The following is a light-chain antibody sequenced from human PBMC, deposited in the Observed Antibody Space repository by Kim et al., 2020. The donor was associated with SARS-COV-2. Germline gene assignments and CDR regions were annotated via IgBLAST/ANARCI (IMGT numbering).Light chain of an antibody. Sequence: GQSTTLACTRTNSDVGGYMYVSWDHQQTGKAPKLMIYDVSARPSGVSNRFSGSKSGNTAYLTISGLQAEDEADYYCSSYTSSSTLVFGGGTQLTVL. V-gene: IGLV2-14*03. CDR1: NSDVGGYMY. J-gene: IGLJ2*01. CDR3: SSYTSSSTLV. CDR2: DVS.